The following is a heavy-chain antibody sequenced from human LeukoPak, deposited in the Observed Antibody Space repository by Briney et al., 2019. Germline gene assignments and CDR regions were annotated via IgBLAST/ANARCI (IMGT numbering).Heavy chain of an antibody. CDR2: INHRGSN. Sequence: AETLSLTCAVYGGSFSGYYWSGIREPPGKGLEGSGEINHRGSNNYNPSLKSRVPISVDPSKNQFSMKMSYVTAADTAVYYCASALYYDSSGAVRDDAFDIWGQGTMVTVSS. V-gene: IGHV4-34*01. J-gene: IGHJ3*02. CDR3: ASALYYDSSGAVRDDAFDI. D-gene: IGHD3-22*01. CDR1: GGSFSGYY.